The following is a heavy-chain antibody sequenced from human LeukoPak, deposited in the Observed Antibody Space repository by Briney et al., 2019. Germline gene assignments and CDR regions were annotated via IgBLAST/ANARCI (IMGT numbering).Heavy chain of an antibody. J-gene: IGHJ4*02. Sequence: GGSLRLSCVGSGFTFRSHAMSWVRQAPEKGLEFVSGIYENGGTTYYADSVKGRFSISRDNSKNTLYLQLDSLRGEDKAVYYCAKDFRIGYSAHFDYWGQGALVTVSS. V-gene: IGHV3-23*01. CDR3: AKDFRIGYSAHFDY. D-gene: IGHD2-21*01. CDR1: GFTFRSHA. CDR2: IYENGGTT.